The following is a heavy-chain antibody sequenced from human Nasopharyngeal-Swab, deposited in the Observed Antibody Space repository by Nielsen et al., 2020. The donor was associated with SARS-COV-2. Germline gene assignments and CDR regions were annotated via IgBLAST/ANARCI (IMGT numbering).Heavy chain of an antibody. CDR3: ARDQAYYDSSGLDY. CDR2: ISSSSSYI. J-gene: IGHJ4*02. D-gene: IGHD3-22*01. V-gene: IGHV3-21*01. CDR1: GFTFSSYS. Sequence: GESLKISCAASGFTFSSYSMNWVRQAPGKGLEWVSSISSSSSYIYYADSVKGRFTISRDNAKNSQYLQMNSLRAEDTAVYYCARDQAYYDSSGLDYWGQGTLVTVSS.